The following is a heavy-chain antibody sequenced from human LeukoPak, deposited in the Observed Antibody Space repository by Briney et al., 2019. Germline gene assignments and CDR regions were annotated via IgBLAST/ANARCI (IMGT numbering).Heavy chain of an antibody. CDR1: GFTLSNHW. J-gene: IGHJ4*02. Sequence: GGSLRLSCVASGFTLSNHWMYWVRQAPGKGLEWVSAISGSGGSTYYADSVKGRFTISRDNSKNTLYLQMNSLRAEDTAVYYCAKGRGPVVFYFDYWGQGTLVTVSS. V-gene: IGHV3-23*01. CDR2: ISGSGGST. D-gene: IGHD6-25*01. CDR3: AKGRGPVVFYFDY.